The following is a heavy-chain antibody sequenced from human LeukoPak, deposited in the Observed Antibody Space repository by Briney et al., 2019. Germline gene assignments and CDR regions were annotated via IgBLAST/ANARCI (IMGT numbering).Heavy chain of an antibody. CDR2: ISDRGGST. Sequence: GGSLRLSCAVSGFTFSNNAMNWVRQAPGKGLEWVSRISDRGGSTYYADSVKGRFTISRDNSKNTLYLQMDSLRAEDTAVYYCARERGYSYSYMDVWGKGTTVTVSS. CDR1: GFTFSNNA. J-gene: IGHJ6*03. D-gene: IGHD5-18*01. CDR3: ARERGYSYSYMDV. V-gene: IGHV3-23*01.